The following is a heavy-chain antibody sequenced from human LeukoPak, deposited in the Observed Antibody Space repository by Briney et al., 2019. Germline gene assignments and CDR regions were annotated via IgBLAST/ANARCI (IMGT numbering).Heavy chain of an antibody. CDR1: GYTFTDYY. D-gene: IGHD2-2*02. CDR2: VDPEDGET. Sequence: GASVKVSCKVSGYTFTDYYMHWVQQAPGKGLEWMGLVDPEDGETIYAEKFQGRVTIIADTSTDTAYMELSSLRSEDTAVYYCATLEDRNVVVVPAAIVRGYWGQGTLVTVSS. J-gene: IGHJ4*02. V-gene: IGHV1-69-2*01. CDR3: ATLEDRNVVVVPAAIVRGY.